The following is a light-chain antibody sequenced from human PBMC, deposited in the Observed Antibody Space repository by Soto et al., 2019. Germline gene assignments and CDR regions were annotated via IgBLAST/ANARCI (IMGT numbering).Light chain of an antibody. V-gene: IGKV3-11*01. J-gene: IGKJ5*01. CDR2: DAS. Sequence: EVVLTQSLATLSLSPGERAPLSCRASQSVSSHLAWYQQKPGQAPRLLIHDASSRVTGIPDRFSGSGSGTDFTLTISSLEPEDFALYYCQQRSAWPPSITFGQGTRLAIK. CDR3: QQRSAWPPSIT. CDR1: QSVSSH.